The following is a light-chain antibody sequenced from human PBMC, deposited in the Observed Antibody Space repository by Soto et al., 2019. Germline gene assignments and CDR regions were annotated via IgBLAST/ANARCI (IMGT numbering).Light chain of an antibody. CDR3: AAWDDSLSGRYV. J-gene: IGLJ1*01. CDR2: RNN. CDR1: SSNIGSNY. Sequence: QSVLTHPPSASGAPVQRVTISCSGSSSNIGSNYVYWYQQLPGTAPKLLIYRNNQRPSGVPDRFSGSKSGTSASLAISGLRSEDEADYYCAAWDDSLSGRYVFGTGTKVTVL. V-gene: IGLV1-47*01.